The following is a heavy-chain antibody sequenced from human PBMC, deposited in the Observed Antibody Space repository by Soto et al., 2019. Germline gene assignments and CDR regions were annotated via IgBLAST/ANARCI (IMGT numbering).Heavy chain of an antibody. J-gene: IGHJ5*02. Sequence: QVQLVESGEGVVQPGRSLRLSCAASGFTFSSYGIHWVRQAPGKGLEWVAVIYYDGSNKYYADSVKGRFTISRDNSKNTLYLQMTSLRADDTAVYYCARGHGVATTMGWFDPWGQGTLVTVSS. D-gene: IGHD5-12*01. CDR3: ARGHGVATTMGWFDP. CDR1: GFTFSSYG. CDR2: IYYDGSNK. V-gene: IGHV3-33*01.